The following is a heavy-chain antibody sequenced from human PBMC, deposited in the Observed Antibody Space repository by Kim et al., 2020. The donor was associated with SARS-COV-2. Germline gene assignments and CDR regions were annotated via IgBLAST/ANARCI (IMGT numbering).Heavy chain of an antibody. CDR2: INPSGGRT. CDR3: ARATYDSGGTFEY. CDR1: GYTFSSYS. V-gene: IGHV1-46*01. J-gene: IGHJ4*02. Sequence: ASVKVSCKSSGYTFSSYSVHWVRQAPGQGLQWMGLINPSGGRTSYARKVQGRVTVTRDTSTSTAYMELRSLRSEDTAVYYCARATYDSGGTFEYWGQGTLVTVSS. D-gene: IGHD3-10*01.